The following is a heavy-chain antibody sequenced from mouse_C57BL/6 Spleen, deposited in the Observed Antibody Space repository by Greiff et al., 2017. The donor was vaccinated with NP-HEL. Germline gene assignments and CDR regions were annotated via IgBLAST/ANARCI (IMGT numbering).Heavy chain of an antibody. CDR1: GYTFTDYE. V-gene: IGHV1-15*01. D-gene: IGHD1-1*01. CDR3: TRDYYGSPAWFAY. J-gene: IGHJ3*01. Sequence: QVQLQQSGAGLVRPGASVTLSCKASGYTFTDYEMHWVKQTPVHGLEWIGAIDPETGGTAYNQKFKGKAILTADKSSSTAYMELRSLTSEDSAVYYCTRDYYGSPAWFAYGGQGTLVTVSA. CDR2: IDPETGGT.